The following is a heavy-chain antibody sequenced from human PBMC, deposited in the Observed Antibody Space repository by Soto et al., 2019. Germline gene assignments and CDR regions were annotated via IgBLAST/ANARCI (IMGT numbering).Heavy chain of an antibody. CDR3: ATGGIAAVISDY. J-gene: IGHJ4*02. CDR2: ISDTSIST. D-gene: IGHD6-13*01. V-gene: IGHV3-23*01. Sequence: XGSLRLSCAASGFTFSNYAMSWVRQAPGKGLEWVSAISDTSISTYYGDSVKGRFIVSRDNSKNTLYLQMNSLRAEDTAVYYCATGGIAAVISDYWGQGTLVTVSS. CDR1: GFTFSNYA.